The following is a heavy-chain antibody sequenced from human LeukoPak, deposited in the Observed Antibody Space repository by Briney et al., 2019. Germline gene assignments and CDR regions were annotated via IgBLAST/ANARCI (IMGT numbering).Heavy chain of an antibody. V-gene: IGHV4-39*01. Sequence: SETLSLTCTVSGGSISTSNYYWGWIRQPPGKGLEWIGNIFYSGSTYYSPSLKSRVTISLDTSRNQFSLKLSSVTAADAAVYYCARHVVLPINWFDPWGQGALVTVSS. D-gene: IGHD3-10*01. CDR1: GGSISTSNYY. CDR3: ARHVVLPINWFDP. J-gene: IGHJ5*02. CDR2: IFYSGST.